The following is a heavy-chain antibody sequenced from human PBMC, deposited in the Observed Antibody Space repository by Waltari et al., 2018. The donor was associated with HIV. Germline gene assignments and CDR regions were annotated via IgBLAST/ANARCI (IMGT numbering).Heavy chain of an antibody. V-gene: IGHV4-4*07. J-gene: IGHJ6*02. D-gene: IGHD1-26*01. CDR1: GGSISTYY. Sequence: QVQLQESGPGLVKPSETLSLSCTVTGGSISTYYWSWIRQPAGKGLEWIGRINTSGSTNYNPSLKSRVTMSVDTSKNQFSLKLSSVTAADTAVYYCAREDRWAHGMDVWGQGTTVTVSS. CDR3: AREDRWAHGMDV. CDR2: INTSGST.